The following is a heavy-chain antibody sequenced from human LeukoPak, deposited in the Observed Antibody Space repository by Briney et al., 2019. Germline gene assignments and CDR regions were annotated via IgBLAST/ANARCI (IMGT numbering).Heavy chain of an antibody. V-gene: IGHV4-59*01. CDR3: ARGNSGYDRRFDY. Sequence: SETLSLTCTVSGGSISSYYWSWIRQPPGKGLEWIGYIYYSGSTNYNSSLKSRVTISVDTSKNQFSLKLSSVTAADTAVYYCARGNSGYDRRFDYWGQGTLVTVSS. J-gene: IGHJ4*02. CDR1: GGSISSYY. CDR2: IYYSGST. D-gene: IGHD5-12*01.